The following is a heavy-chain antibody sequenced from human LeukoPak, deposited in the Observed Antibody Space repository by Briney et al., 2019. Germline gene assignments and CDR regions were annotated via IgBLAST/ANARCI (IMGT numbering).Heavy chain of an antibody. D-gene: IGHD2-2*01. J-gene: IGHJ4*02. CDR1: GGSISSGDYY. CDR2: MYYTGST. CDR3: ARHLYPRDYFDY. V-gene: IGHV4-30-4*08. Sequence: SQTLSLTCTVSGGSISSGDYYWSWIRQPPGKGLEWIGYMYYTGSTYYNPSLKSRVTISVDTSKNQFSLKLSSVTAARTAVYYCARHLYPRDYFDYWGQGTLVTVSS.